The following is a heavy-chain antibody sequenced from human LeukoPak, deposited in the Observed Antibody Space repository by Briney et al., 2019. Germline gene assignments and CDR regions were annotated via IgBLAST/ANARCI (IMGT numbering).Heavy chain of an antibody. V-gene: IGHV4-59*01. CDR2: IYYSGST. CDR3: ARGIPKYYDFWSGSYYFDY. CDR1: GGSISSYY. J-gene: IGHJ4*02. D-gene: IGHD3-3*01. Sequence: PSETLSLTCTVSGGSISSYYWSWIRQPPGKGLELIGYIYYSGSTNYNPSLKSRVTISVDTSKNQFSLKLSSVTAADTAVYYCARGIPKYYDFWSGSYYFDYWGQGTLVTVSS.